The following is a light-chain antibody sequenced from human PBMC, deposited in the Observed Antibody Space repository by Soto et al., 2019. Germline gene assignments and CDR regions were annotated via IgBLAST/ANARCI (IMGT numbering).Light chain of an antibody. J-gene: IGLJ2*01. V-gene: IGLV2-11*01. CDR2: DVS. Sequence: QSALTQPRSVSGSPGQSVTISCTGTSSDVGGYNYVSWYQQHPGKAPKLMIYDVSKRPSGVPDRFSGSKSGNTASLTISGLQAEDEDDYYCCSYAGSFVVFGGGTKVTV. CDR3: CSYAGSFVV. CDR1: SSDVGGYNY.